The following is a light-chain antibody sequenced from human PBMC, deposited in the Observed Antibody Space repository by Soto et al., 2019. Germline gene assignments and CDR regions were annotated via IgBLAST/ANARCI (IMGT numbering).Light chain of an antibody. J-gene: IGLJ2*01. V-gene: IGLV2-8*01. CDR3: SSYAGSNNVV. Sequence: QSALTKPPSASGSPGQSVTISCTGTSSDVGGYNYVSWYQQHPGKSPKLMIYEVSKRPSGVPDRFSGSKSGNTASLTVSGLQGEDEADYYCSSYAGSNNVVFGGGTQLTVL. CDR2: EVS. CDR1: SSDVGGYNY.